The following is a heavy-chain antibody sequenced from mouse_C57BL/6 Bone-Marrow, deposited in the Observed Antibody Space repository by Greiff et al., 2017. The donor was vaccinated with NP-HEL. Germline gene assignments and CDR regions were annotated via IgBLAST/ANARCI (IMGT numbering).Heavy chain of an antibody. CDR3: TTGLLPFDY. V-gene: IGHV14-4*01. J-gene: IGHJ2*01. CDR2: IDPENGDT. CDR1: GFNIKDDY. Sequence: VQLKQSGAELVRPGASVKLSCTASGFNIKDDYMHWVKQRPEQGLEWIGWIDPENGDTEYASKFHGKATITADTSSNTAYLQLSSLTSEDTAVYYCTTGLLPFDYWGQGTTLTVSS. D-gene: IGHD2-3*01.